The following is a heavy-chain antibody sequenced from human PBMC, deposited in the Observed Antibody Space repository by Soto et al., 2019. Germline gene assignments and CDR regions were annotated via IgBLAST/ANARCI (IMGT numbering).Heavy chain of an antibody. D-gene: IGHD3-10*01. V-gene: IGHV1-69*08. CDR2: IIPILGIA. CDR3: ARDGIGELSYFDY. CDR1: GGTFSSYT. J-gene: IGHJ4*02. Sequence: QVQLVQSGAEVKKPGSSVKVSCKASGGTFSSYTISWVRQAPGQGLEWMGRIIPILGIANYAQKFQGRVTXTXDXXTSTAYMELSSLRSEDTAVYYCARDGIGELSYFDYWGQGTLVTVSS.